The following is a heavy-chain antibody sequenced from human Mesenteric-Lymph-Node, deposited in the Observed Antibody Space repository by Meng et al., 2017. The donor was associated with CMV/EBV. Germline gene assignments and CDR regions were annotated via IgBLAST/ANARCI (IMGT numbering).Heavy chain of an antibody. D-gene: IGHD3-3*01. Sequence: ASVKVSCKASGYSFINYGTSWVRQAPGQGLEYMGWISAYNGKTNYAQKLQDRVTLTTDTSTSTAYMELRSLRSDDTAVYYCAGATSTYYDFWSGYYARYYYYYYGMDVWGQGTTVTVSS. CDR1: GYSFINYG. CDR3: AGATSTYYDFWSGYYARYYYYYYGMDV. CDR2: ISAYNGKT. J-gene: IGHJ6*02. V-gene: IGHV1-18*01.